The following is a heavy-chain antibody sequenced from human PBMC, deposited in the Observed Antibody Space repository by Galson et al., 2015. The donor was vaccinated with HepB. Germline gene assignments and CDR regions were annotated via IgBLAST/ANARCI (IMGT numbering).Heavy chain of an antibody. CDR2: TYYRSKWYN. V-gene: IGHV6-1*01. CDR1: GDSVSSNSAA. D-gene: IGHD6-13*01. J-gene: IGHJ5*02. Sequence: CAISGDSVSSNSAAWNWIRQSPSRGLEWLGRTYYRSKWYNDYAVSVKSRITINPDTSKNQFSLQLNSVTPEDTAVYYCARQIASAAADHWFDPWGQGTLVTVSS. CDR3: ARQIASAAADHWFDP.